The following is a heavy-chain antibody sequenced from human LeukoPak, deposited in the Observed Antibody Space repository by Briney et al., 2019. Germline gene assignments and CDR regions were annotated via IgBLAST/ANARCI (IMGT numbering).Heavy chain of an antibody. CDR3: ARSGSGGAHDAFDI. CDR2: INSDGSST. D-gene: IGHD3-10*01. Sequence: PGGSLRLSCAASGFTFSSYWMHWVRHAPGKGLVWVSRINSDGSSTSYADSVKGRFTISRDNAKNTLYLQMNSLRAEDTAVYYCARSGSGGAHDAFDIWGQGTMVTVSS. V-gene: IGHV3-74*01. CDR1: GFTFSSYW. J-gene: IGHJ3*02.